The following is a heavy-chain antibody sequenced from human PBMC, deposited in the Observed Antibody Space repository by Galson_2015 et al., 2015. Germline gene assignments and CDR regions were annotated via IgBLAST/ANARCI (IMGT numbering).Heavy chain of an antibody. CDR1: GGSFSGYY. CDR3: ARVYDSSGYPEYYYGLDV. J-gene: IGHJ6*02. Sequence: SETLSLTCAVYGGSFSGYYWTWIRQPPGKGLEWIGEINHSGSTKYNPSLKTRVTISVDTSKSQFSLNLNSVTAADSAVYYCARVYDSSGYPEYYYGLDVWGQGTTVTVSS. CDR2: INHSGST. D-gene: IGHD3-22*01. V-gene: IGHV4-34*01.